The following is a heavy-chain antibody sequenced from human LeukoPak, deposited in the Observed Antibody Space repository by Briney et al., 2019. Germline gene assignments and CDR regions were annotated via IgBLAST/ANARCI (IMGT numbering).Heavy chain of an antibody. CDR3: ARTPATFRGMDV. CDR1: GGSISSYY. Sequence: TLSLTCTVSGGSISSYYWSWIRQPPGKALEWLALIDWDDDKYYSTSLKTRLTISKDTSKNQVVLTMTNMDPVDTATYYCARTPATFRGMDVWGQGTTVTVSS. D-gene: IGHD3-16*01. V-gene: IGHV2-70*18. J-gene: IGHJ6*02. CDR2: IDWDDDK.